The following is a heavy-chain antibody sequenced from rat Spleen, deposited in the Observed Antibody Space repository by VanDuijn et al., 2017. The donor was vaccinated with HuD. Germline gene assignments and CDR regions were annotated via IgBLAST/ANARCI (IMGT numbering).Heavy chain of an antibody. CDR3: TTGYSSSFAY. CDR1: GFTFSNYG. CDR2: ISYDGGST. J-gene: IGHJ3*01. Sequence: EVQLVESGGGLVQPGRSMKLSCAASGFTFSNYGMAWVRQAPKKGLEWVAYISYDGGSTYYRDPVKGRFTISRDNAKSTLYLQMDSLRSEDTATYYCTTGYSSSFAYWGQGTLVTVSS. V-gene: IGHV5-20*01. D-gene: IGHD1-2*01.